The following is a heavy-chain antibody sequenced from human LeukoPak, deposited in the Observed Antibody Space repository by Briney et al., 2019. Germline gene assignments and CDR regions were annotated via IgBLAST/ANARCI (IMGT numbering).Heavy chain of an antibody. CDR3: TRDPRHYDS. Sequence: GGSLRLSCAASGFTFSDSYMTWVRQAPGKGVEWVAYISGSGHDINYSDSVKGRFTISRDNAKNSLYLQMSSLRVEDTAVYYCTRDPRHYDSCGQGTLVTVSS. CDR1: GFTFSDSY. J-gene: IGHJ5*01. D-gene: IGHD6-6*01. V-gene: IGHV3-11*04. CDR2: ISGSGHDI.